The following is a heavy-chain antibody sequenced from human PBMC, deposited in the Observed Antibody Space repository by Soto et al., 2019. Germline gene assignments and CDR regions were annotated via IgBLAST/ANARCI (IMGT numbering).Heavy chain of an antibody. J-gene: IGHJ6*02. Sequence: GGSLRLSCAASGFTFSSYSMNWVRQAPGKGLEWVSSISSSSSYIYYADSVKGRFTISRDNAKNSLYLQMNSLRAEDTAVYYCASPHHNCSSTSCYLPGDVWGQGTTVTVSS. V-gene: IGHV3-21*01. CDR2: ISSSSSYI. CDR3: ASPHHNCSSTSCYLPGDV. D-gene: IGHD2-2*01. CDR1: GFTFSSYS.